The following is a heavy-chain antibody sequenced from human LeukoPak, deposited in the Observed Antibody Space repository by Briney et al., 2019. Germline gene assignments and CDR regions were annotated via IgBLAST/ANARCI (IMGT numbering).Heavy chain of an antibody. J-gene: IGHJ4*02. Sequence: GGSLRLSCAASGFTFSSYWMSWVRQAPGKGLEWVANIKQDGSEKYYVDSVKGRFTISRDNAKNSLYLQMNSLRAEDTALYYCAKASDYGDYFDYWGQGTLATVSS. D-gene: IGHD4-17*01. CDR2: IKQDGSEK. CDR1: GFTFSSYW. CDR3: AKASDYGDYFDY. V-gene: IGHV3-7*03.